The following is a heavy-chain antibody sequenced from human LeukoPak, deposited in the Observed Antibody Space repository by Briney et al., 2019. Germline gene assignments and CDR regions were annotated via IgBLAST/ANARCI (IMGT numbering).Heavy chain of an antibody. CDR3: ARQADYNVLTGYHKGHLDY. V-gene: IGHV5-51*01. CDR1: GCSFTSYW. Sequence: GESLKISCKGSGCSFTSYWIGWVRQMPGKGLEWMGIIYPGDSDTRYSPSFQGQVTISADKSITTAYLQWSSLQASDTAMYYCARQADYNVLTGYHKGHLDYXXQGTLVTVSS. J-gene: IGHJ4*02. CDR2: IYPGDSDT. D-gene: IGHD3-9*01.